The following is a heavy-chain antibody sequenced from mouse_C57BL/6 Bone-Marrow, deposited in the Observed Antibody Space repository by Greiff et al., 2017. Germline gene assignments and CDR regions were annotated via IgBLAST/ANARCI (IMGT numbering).Heavy chain of an antibody. Sequence: QVHVKQPGAELVKPGASVKLSCKASGYTFTSYWMHWVKQRPGQGLEWIGMIHPNSGSTNYNEKFKSKATLTVDKSSSTAYMQLSSLTSEDSAVYYCARESMVTYWGQGTTLTVSA. V-gene: IGHV1-64*01. J-gene: IGHJ2*01. CDR3: ARESMVTY. D-gene: IGHD2-2*01. CDR2: IHPNSGST. CDR1: GYTFTSYW.